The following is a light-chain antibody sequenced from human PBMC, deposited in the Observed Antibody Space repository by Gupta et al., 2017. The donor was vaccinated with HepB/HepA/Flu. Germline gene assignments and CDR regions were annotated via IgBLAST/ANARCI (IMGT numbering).Light chain of an antibody. CDR1: SSDVGGYNY. V-gene: IGLV2-14*03. CDR3: SSYTSSSTLV. CDR2: DVS. J-gene: IGLJ2*01. Sequence: QPALTQPASVSGSPGQSITISCTGTSSDVGGYNYVSWYQQHPGKAPKLMIYDVSNRPSGVSNRFSGSKSGNTASLTISGLQAEDEADYYCSSYTSSSTLVFGGGIKLTVL.